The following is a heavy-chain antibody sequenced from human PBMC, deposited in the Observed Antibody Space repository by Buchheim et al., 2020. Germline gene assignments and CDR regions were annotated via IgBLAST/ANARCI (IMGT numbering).Heavy chain of an antibody. CDR3: ARVGYCGGDCYSHYYYMDV. CDR2: ISSSGSTI. Sequence: EVQLVESGGGLVQPGGSLRLSCAASGFTFSSYEMNWVRQAPGKGLEWVSYISSSGSTIYYADSVEGRFTISRDNAKNSLYLQMNSLRAEDTAVYYCARVGYCGGDCYSHYYYMDVWGKGTT. J-gene: IGHJ6*03. D-gene: IGHD2-21*02. V-gene: IGHV3-48*03. CDR1: GFTFSSYE.